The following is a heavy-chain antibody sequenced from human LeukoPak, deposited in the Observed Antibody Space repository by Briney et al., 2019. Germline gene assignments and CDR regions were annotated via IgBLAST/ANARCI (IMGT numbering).Heavy chain of an antibody. CDR2: IKQDGSEK. J-gene: IGHJ4*02. Sequence: GGSLRLSCAASGFTFSSYWMSWVRQAPGKGLEWVANIKQDGSEKYYVDSVKGRFTISRDNAKNSLYLQMNSLRVEDTAVYFCARVQAGKWDFDYWGQGTLVTVSS. CDR1: GFTFSSYW. V-gene: IGHV3-7*01. CDR3: ARVQAGKWDFDY. D-gene: IGHD2-8*01.